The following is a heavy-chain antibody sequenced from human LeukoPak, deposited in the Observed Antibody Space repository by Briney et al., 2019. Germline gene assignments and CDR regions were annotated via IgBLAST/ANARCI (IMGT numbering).Heavy chain of an antibody. V-gene: IGHV4-30-2*01. CDR3: ARGGTAFDI. Sequence: SETLSLTCAVSGGSISSGHSSWNWFRQPPGTGLEWIGYIYHSGSTYYNPSLKSRVAISVDRSKNQFSLKLRSVTAAGTALYYCARGGTAFDIWGQGTMVTVSS. J-gene: IGHJ3*02. D-gene: IGHD1-26*01. CDR2: IYHSGST. CDR1: GGSISSGHSS.